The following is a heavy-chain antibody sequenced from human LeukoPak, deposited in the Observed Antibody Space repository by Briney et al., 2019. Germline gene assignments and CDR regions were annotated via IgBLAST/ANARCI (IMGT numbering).Heavy chain of an antibody. V-gene: IGHV4-34*01. CDR2: INHSGST. CDR3: ATMVRGVYYFDY. CDR1: GGSISSYY. D-gene: IGHD3-10*01. J-gene: IGHJ4*02. Sequence: PSETLSLTCTVSGGSISSYYWSWIRQPPGKGLEWIGEINHSGSTNYNPPLKSRVTISVDTSKNQFSLKLSSVTAADTAVYYCATMVRGVYYFDYWGQGTLVTVSS.